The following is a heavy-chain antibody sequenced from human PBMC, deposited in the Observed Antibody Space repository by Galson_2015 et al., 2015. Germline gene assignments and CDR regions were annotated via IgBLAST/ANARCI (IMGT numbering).Heavy chain of an antibody. D-gene: IGHD6-19*01. V-gene: IGHV3-7*01. Sequence: SLRLSCAASGFTFSSYWMNWVRQAPGKGLEWVANINNDGSERNYVDSVKGRFTISRDNAKNSLNLQMNSLRAEDTAVYYCVRDGYNSVGGHVAFDIWGQGTMVTVSS. CDR2: INNDGSER. CDR3: VRDGYNSVGGHVAFDI. CDR1: GFTFSSYW. J-gene: IGHJ3*02.